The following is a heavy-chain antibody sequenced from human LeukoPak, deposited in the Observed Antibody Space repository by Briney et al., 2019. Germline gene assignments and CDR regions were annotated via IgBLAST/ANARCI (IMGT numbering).Heavy chain of an antibody. J-gene: IGHJ5*02. CDR2: INHRGST. CDR3: ARDWELGH. Sequence: SETLSLTCAVYGGSFSGYYWSWIRQPPGKGLEWIGEINHRGSTNYNPSLKTRVTISVDTSKNQFSLKLSSVTAADTAVYYCARDWELGHWGQGALVTVSS. D-gene: IGHD1-1*01. CDR1: GGSFSGYY. V-gene: IGHV4-34*01.